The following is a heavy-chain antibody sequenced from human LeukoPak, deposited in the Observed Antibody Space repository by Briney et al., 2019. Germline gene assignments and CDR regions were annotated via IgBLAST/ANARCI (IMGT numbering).Heavy chain of an antibody. CDR2: IYYSGST. D-gene: IGHD3-10*01. J-gene: IGHJ4*02. CDR1: GGSISSCGYY. CDR3: ARYGSGTYYFDY. V-gene: IGHV4-31*03. Sequence: SETLSLTCTVSGGSISSCGYYWSWIRQHPGKDLEWIGYIYYSGSTYYNPSLKSRVTISVDTSKNQFSLKLNSVTAADTAVYYCARYGSGTYYFDYWGQGTLVTVSS.